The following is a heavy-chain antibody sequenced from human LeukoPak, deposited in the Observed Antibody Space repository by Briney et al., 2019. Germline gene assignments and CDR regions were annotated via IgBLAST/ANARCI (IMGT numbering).Heavy chain of an antibody. Sequence: GGSLRLSCVASGFPFSSYWMTWVRQAPGRGLEWVANIKQDGSKKSYVGSVKGRFTISRDNAKNSLYLQMNSLRAEDTAIYYCTRVGYIDEGIDYWGQGTLVTVSS. CDR2: IKQDGSKK. CDR3: TRVGYIDEGIDY. CDR1: GFPFSSYW. J-gene: IGHJ4*02. D-gene: IGHD5-24*01. V-gene: IGHV3-7*04.